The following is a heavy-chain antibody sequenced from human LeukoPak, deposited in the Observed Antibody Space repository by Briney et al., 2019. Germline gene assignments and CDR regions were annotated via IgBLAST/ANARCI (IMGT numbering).Heavy chain of an antibody. V-gene: IGHV3-23*03. CDR2: MYSGGST. D-gene: IGHD6-19*01. Sequence: GGTLRLSCAASGFTFSTCAMSWVRQAPGKGLEWISVMYSGGSTYYADSVKGRFTISRDNSKNTLYLQMNSLRAEDTAVYYCAKGGGWLYYFDYWGQGTRVTVSS. CDR1: GFTFSTCA. CDR3: AKGGGWLYYFDY. J-gene: IGHJ4*02.